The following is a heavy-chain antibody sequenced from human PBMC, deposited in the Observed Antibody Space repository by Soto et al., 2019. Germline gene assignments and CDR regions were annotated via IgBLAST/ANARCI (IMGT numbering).Heavy chain of an antibody. CDR3: ATSPSVGV. J-gene: IGHJ6*02. V-gene: IGHV3-66*01. Sequence: EVQLLESGGALVQPGGSLRLSFAASGFTVSNNYMIWVRQAPGKGLEWVSLIYSGGGIYYADSVRGRFTISRDSSKNTLYLQMNSLRVEDTAVYYCATSPSVGVWGQGTTVTVSS. CDR1: GFTVSNNY. CDR2: IYSGGGI.